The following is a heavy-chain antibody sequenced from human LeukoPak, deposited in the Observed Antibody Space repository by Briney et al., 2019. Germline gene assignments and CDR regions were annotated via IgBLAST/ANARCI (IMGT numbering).Heavy chain of an antibody. D-gene: IGHD4-11*01. J-gene: IGHJ3*01. Sequence: SSETLSLTCTVSGGSISSYYWSWIRQPPGRGLEWIGYVHFSGTTSFNPSLKSRVTISVDTSKNQFSLRLSSMTAADTAVYYCAREQYLAYDVFGFWGQGTMVTVSS. CDR3: AREQYLAYDVFGF. CDR1: GGSISSYY. V-gene: IGHV4-59*01. CDR2: VHFSGTT.